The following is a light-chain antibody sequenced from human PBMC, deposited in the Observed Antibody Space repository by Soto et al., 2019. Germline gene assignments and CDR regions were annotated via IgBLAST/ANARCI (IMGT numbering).Light chain of an antibody. CDR2: DAS. V-gene: IGKV3-11*01. J-gene: IGKJ2*03. CDR1: QYMTRTY. CDR3: QQRSSWYS. Sequence: EIVLMQSPGTLSLSPGERATLSCRASQYMTRTYIAWYQQKPGQAPRLLIYDASNRATGVPARFSGSGSGTDFTLTISSLEPEDFAVYYCQQRSSWYSFGQGTKLEIK.